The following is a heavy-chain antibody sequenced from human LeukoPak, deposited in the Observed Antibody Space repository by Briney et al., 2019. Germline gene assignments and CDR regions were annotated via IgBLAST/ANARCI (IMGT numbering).Heavy chain of an antibody. J-gene: IGHJ4*02. D-gene: IGHD6-13*01. CDR1: GVGFSTNW. V-gene: IGHV3-7*01. CDR3: ARDPESSSFDL. CDR2: IDQGGSVR. Sequence: PGGSLRLSCAASGVGFSTNWMSWVRQTPEKGLEFVANIDQGGSVRNYMDSLKGRCTISRDNAKKSLYLEINSLRADDTAVYYCARDPESSSFDLWGRGALVTVSS.